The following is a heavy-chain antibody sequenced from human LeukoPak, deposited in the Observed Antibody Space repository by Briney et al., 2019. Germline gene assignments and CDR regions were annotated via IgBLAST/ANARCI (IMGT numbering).Heavy chain of an antibody. CDR3: ARDRHKNYYDSSGYPDGTFDI. D-gene: IGHD3-22*01. CDR1: GYTFTSYG. V-gene: IGHV1-18*01. CDR2: ISAYNGNT. J-gene: IGHJ3*02. Sequence: ASVKVSCKASGYTFTSYGISWVRQAPGQGLEWMGWISAYNGNTNYAQKLQGRVTMTTGTSTSTAYMELRSLRSDGTAVYYCARDRHKNYYDSSGYPDGTFDIWGQGTMVTVSS.